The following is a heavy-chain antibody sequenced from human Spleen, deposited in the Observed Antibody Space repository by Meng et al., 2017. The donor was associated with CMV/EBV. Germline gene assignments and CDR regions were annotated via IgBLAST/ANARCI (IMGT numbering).Heavy chain of an antibody. CDR2: IYTGDTT. CDR3: VRPDFGAIQY. J-gene: IGHJ4*02. CDR1: GITVSSNS. V-gene: IGHV3-66*02. Sequence: LSCAASGITVSSNSMRWVRQAPGKGLEWVSVIYTGDTTQYADSVKGRFTLSRDNSKNTVHLQMNSLRAEDTAIYYCVRPDFGAIQYWGQGTLVTVSS. D-gene: IGHD3-3*01.